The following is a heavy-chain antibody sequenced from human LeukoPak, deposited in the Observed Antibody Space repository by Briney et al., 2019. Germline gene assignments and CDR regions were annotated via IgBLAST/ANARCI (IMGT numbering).Heavy chain of an antibody. CDR3: ARAYSSSQYVFDI. CDR2: ISSSSSYI. Sequence: GGSLRLSCAASGFTFSSRYMSWVRQAPGKGLEWVSSISSSSSYIYYADPVKGRFTISRDNAKNSLYLQMNSLRAEDTAVYYCARAYSSSQYVFDIWGQGTMVSVSS. V-gene: IGHV3-21*01. J-gene: IGHJ3*02. D-gene: IGHD6-13*01. CDR1: GFTFSSRY.